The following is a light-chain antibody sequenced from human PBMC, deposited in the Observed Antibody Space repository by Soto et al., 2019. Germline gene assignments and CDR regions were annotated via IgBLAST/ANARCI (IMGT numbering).Light chain of an antibody. CDR3: QKYNSAPLA. Sequence: DIPMTQSPSSLSASVGDRVTITCRASQGIRNYLAWYQQKPGKVPKLLISAASTLQSGVPSRFSGSGSGTDFTLTISSLQPEDVATYYCQKYNSAPLAFGPGTKVDIK. J-gene: IGKJ3*01. CDR1: QGIRNY. CDR2: AAS. V-gene: IGKV1-27*01.